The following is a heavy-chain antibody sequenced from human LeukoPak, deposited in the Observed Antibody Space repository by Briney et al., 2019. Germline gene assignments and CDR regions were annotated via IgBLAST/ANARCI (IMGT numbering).Heavy chain of an antibody. CDR1: VFTFRTYG. CDR3: ARVYCTGGMCYTGLDY. V-gene: IGHV3-48*02. J-gene: IGHJ4*02. Sequence: GGSLSLFCAASVFTFRTYGMNWLRQAPGKGREGVSYFSGSSGSIYDADSVKGRFTISRDNAKNSLYLQMNSLRDEDTAFYYCARVYCTGGMCYTGLDYWGQGTLVTVSS. D-gene: IGHD2-8*02. CDR2: FSGSSGSI.